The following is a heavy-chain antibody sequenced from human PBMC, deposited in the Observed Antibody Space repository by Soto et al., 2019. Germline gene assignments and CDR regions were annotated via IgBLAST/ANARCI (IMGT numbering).Heavy chain of an antibody. CDR3: VRDSGAKLSSS. CDR2: IVPIYRTA. J-gene: IGHJ4*02. Sequence: SVKVSCKASGGTFSSYRINWVGQAPGQGLEWVGGIVPIYRTADYAQKFQGRVTITADESARTSYMELRSLKSQDTAVYYCVRDSGAKLSSSWGQGTLVTVSS. CDR1: GGTFSSYR. D-gene: IGHD6-13*01. V-gene: IGHV1-69*13.